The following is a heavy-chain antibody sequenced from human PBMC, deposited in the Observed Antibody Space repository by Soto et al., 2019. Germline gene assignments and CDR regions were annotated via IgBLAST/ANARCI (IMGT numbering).Heavy chain of an antibody. CDR2: ISDSGTHT. CDR3: EKKLGGNNHLDY. V-gene: IGHV3-23*01. CDR1: GFTFSTYA. J-gene: IGHJ4*02. D-gene: IGHD7-27*01. Sequence: GGSLRLSCAASGFTFSTYAVTWVRQAPGKGLEWVSSISDSGTHTNYADSVKGRFTISRDNSKSTVFLQMNSLRAEDTAVYYCEKKLGGNNHLDYWGQGTLVTVSP.